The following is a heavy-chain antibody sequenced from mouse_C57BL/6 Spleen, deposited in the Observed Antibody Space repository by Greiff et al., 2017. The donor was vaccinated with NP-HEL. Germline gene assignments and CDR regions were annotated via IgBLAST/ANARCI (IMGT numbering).Heavy chain of an antibody. Sequence: VQLQQSGAELVRPGASVKLSCTASGFNIKDDYMHWVKQRPEQGLEWIGWIDPENGDTEYASKFQGKATITADTSSNTAYLQFSSLTSEDTAVYYCTTGEYGLWPGAYWGQGTLVTVSA. CDR1: GFNIKDDY. J-gene: IGHJ3*01. CDR3: TTGEYGLWPGAY. D-gene: IGHD1-1*02. V-gene: IGHV14-4*01. CDR2: IDPENGDT.